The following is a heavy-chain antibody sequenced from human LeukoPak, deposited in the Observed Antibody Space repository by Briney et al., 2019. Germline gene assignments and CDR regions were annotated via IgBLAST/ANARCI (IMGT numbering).Heavy chain of an antibody. CDR3: ARDGGYDSGFYYYYYGMDV. CDR1: RYTFTGYF. Sequence: ASVRVSCKASRYTFTGYFMHWVRQAPGHGREGMGWSNPNSGGTNYAQKFQGRVTMTRHTSISTAYMELSRLRSDDAAVYYSARDGGYDSGFYYYYYGMDVWGQGTTVTVSS. CDR2: SNPNSGGT. D-gene: IGHD5-12*01. J-gene: IGHJ6*02. V-gene: IGHV1-2*02.